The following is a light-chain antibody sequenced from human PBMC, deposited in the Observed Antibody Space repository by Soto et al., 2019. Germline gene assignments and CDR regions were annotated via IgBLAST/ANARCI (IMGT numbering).Light chain of an antibody. V-gene: IGKV3-20*01. J-gene: IGKJ1*01. CDR1: QSVSSTF. Sequence: EIVLTQSPGTLSLSPGERATLSCRASQSVSSTFLAWYQQKPGQAPRVLIYGASTRATGIPDRFSGSGSGKEITLTISRLDPEDVAVYYCQQYDSSRTFGQGTKVEMK. CDR2: GAS. CDR3: QQYDSSRT.